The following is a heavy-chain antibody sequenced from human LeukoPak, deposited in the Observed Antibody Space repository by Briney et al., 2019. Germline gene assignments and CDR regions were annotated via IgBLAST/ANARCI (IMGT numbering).Heavy chain of an antibody. CDR1: GFTFSNYW. CDR2: IKNDGGEI. J-gene: IGHJ4*02. D-gene: IGHD3-16*01. CDR3: VRDAHNAYHPD. V-gene: IGHV3-7*04. Sequence: GGSLRLSCAASGFTFSNYWMNWVRQAPGKGLEWVANIKNDGGEIFYVDSLKGRFTITRDNAENSLYPQMNSLRVDATAVYYCVRDAHNAYHPDWGQGTLVTVSS.